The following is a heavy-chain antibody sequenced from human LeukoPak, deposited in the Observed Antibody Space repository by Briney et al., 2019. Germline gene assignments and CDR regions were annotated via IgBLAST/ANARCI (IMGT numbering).Heavy chain of an antibody. Sequence: GASVKVSCKASGGTFSSYAISWVRQAPGQGLEWMGRIIPILGIANHAQKFQGRVTITADKSTSTAYMELSSLRSEDTAVYYCARGGYSGQSDYWGQGTLVTVSS. CDR3: ARGGYSGQSDY. CDR2: IIPILGIA. V-gene: IGHV1-69*04. CDR1: GGTFSSYA. D-gene: IGHD3-16*02. J-gene: IGHJ4*02.